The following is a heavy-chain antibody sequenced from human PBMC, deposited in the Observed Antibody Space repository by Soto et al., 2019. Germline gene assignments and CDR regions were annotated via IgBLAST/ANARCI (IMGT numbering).Heavy chain of an antibody. Sequence: EVQLLESGGGLVQPGGSLRLSCAASGFTFSSYAMSWVRQAPGKGLEWVSAISGSGGRTYYADSVKCRFTISRDNSKNTLNLQMNSLRAQDKAVYYCAKEYHMYYYYYYMDVWDKGTTVNVSS. D-gene: IGHD2-2*01. J-gene: IGHJ6*03. CDR2: ISGSGGRT. CDR1: GFTFSSYA. V-gene: IGHV3-23*01. CDR3: AKEYHMYYYYYYMDV.